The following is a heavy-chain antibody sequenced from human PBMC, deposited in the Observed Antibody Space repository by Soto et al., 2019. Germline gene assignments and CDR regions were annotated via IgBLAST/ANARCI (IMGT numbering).Heavy chain of an antibody. CDR3: ERGVTHIDF. V-gene: IGHV1-2*02. J-gene: IGHJ4*02. CDR1: GYTLMGYY. CDR2: INPNSGGT. D-gene: IGHD2-21*02. Sequence: QVQLVQSGAEVKKPGASVKVSCKASGYTLMGYYMNWVRQAPGQGLEWMGWINPNSGGTIYAQKFQGRVTMTRDTSITTAYMELSSLTSDDTALYYCERGVTHIDFWGQGTLVTVSS.